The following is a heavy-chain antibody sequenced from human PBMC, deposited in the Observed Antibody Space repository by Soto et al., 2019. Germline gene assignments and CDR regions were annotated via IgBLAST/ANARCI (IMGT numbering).Heavy chain of an antibody. V-gene: IGHV4-31*03. J-gene: IGHJ5*02. Sequence: SGTLSPTFTFSGCSLSSGGYYLRWVRQHPGKGLEWIGYIYYSGSTYYNPSLKSRVTISVDTSKNQFSLKLSSVTAADTAVYYCAGEAVTTGFGWFDPWGQGTLVTVSS. CDR1: GCSLSSGGYY. D-gene: IGHD4-4*01. CDR2: IYYSGST. CDR3: AGEAVTTGFGWFDP.